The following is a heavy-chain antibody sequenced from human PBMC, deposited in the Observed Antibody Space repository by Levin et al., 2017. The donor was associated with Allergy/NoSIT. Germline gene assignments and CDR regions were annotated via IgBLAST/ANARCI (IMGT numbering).Heavy chain of an antibody. CDR3: ARDLYDYVWGSYRPSPFDY. V-gene: IGHV1-18*01. J-gene: IGHJ4*02. D-gene: IGHD3-16*02. CDR1: GYTFTSYG. Sequence: GASVKVSCKASGYTFTSYGISWVRQAPGQGLEWMGWISAYNGNTNYAQKLQGRVTMTTDTSTSTAYMELRSLRSDDTAVYYCARDLYDYVWGSYRPSPFDYWGQGTLVTVSS. CDR2: ISAYNGNT.